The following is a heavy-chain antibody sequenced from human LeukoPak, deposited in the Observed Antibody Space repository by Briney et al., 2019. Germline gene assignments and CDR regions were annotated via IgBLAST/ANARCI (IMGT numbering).Heavy chain of an antibody. Sequence: PSETLSLTCTVSGGSISSYYWSWLRQPPGKGLEWIGYIYYSGSTNYNPSLKSRVTISVDTSKNQFSLKLSSVTAADTAVYYCAKGEDYGSGTVHFASWGQGTLVTVSS. V-gene: IGHV4-59*08. D-gene: IGHD3-10*01. CDR1: GGSISSYY. CDR2: IYYSGST. CDR3: AKGEDYGSGTVHFAS. J-gene: IGHJ4*02.